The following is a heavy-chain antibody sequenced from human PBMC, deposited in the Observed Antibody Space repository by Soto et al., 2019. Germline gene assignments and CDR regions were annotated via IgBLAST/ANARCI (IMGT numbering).Heavy chain of an antibody. CDR1: GSTFPSYG. Sequence: QVQLVQSGAEVKKPGASVKVSCKASGSTFPSYGISWVRKAPGQGLEWMGWISAYNGNTNYAQKLQGRVTMTTDTSTSTAYMELRSLRSDDTAVYYCARVYCSGGSCWDAFDIWGQGTMVTVSS. CDR3: ARVYCSGGSCWDAFDI. J-gene: IGHJ3*02. V-gene: IGHV1-18*01. D-gene: IGHD2-15*01. CDR2: ISAYNGNT.